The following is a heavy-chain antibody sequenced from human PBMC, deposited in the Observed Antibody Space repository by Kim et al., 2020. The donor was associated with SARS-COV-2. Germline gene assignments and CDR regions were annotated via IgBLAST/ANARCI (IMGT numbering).Heavy chain of an antibody. J-gene: IGHJ4*02. V-gene: IGHV4-39*01. D-gene: IGHD6-19*01. Sequence: LKGRVTMSVDTSKNQVSLKLSSVTAADTAVYYCARRSYTSGRIETYYFDYWGQGTLVTVSS. CDR3: ARRSYTSGRIETYYFDY.